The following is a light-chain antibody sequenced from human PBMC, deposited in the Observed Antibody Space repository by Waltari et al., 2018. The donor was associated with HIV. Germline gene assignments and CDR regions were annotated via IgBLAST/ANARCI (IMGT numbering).Light chain of an antibody. CDR2: DVN. Sequence: QSALTQPHSVSGSPGQPLPLSCTGTSSYLDTLVSWYQQHPGKVPKVIIYDVNKRPSGVPHRLSGSKYGNTASLTMSGLQAEEESDHYCCPHAGNLIFVVGTGTKVTVL. CDR1: SSYLDTL. J-gene: IGLJ1*01. V-gene: IGLV2-11*01. CDR3: CPHAGNLIFV.